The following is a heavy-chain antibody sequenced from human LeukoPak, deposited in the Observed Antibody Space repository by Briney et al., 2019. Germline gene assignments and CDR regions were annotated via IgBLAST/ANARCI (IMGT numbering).Heavy chain of an antibody. V-gene: IGHV3-7*01. Sequence: GGSLRLSCAASGFTFSIYWMSWVRQAPGKGLEWVANIKQDGSEKYYVDSVKGRFTISRDNAKNSLYLQMNSLRAEDTAVYYCARDIYYYYGMDVWGQGTTVTVSS. CDR2: IKQDGSEK. CDR1: GFTFSIYW. CDR3: ARDIYYYYGMDV. J-gene: IGHJ6*02.